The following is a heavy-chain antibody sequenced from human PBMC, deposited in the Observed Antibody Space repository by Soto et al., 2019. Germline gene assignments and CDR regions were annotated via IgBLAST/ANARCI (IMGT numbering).Heavy chain of an antibody. CDR2: ISYDGSNK. CDR3: AKDLTTVTSRVYYYYGMDV. V-gene: IGHV3-30*18. J-gene: IGHJ6*02. CDR1: GFTFSSYG. Sequence: QVPLVESGGGVVQPGRSLRLSCAASGFTFSSYGMHWVRQAPGKGLEWVAVISYDGSNKYYADSVKGRFTISRDNSKNTLYLQMNSLRAEDTAVYYCAKDLTTVTSRVYYYYGMDVWGQGTTVTVSS. D-gene: IGHD4-17*01.